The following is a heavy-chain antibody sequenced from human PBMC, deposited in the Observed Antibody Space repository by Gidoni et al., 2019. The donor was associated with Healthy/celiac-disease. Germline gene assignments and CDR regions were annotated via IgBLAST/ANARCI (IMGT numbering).Heavy chain of an antibody. CDR2: ISSSSSYI. CDR3: AKGHCSGGSCYSGFDY. CDR1: GFTFSSYS. J-gene: IGHJ4*02. D-gene: IGHD2-15*01. V-gene: IGHV3-21*01. Sequence: EVQLVESGGGLVMPGGSLRLSCAASGFTFSSYSMNWVRQAPGKGLEWVSSISSSSSYIYYADSVKGRFTISRDNAKNSLYLQMNSLRAEDTAVYYCAKGHCSGGSCYSGFDYWGQGTLVTVSS.